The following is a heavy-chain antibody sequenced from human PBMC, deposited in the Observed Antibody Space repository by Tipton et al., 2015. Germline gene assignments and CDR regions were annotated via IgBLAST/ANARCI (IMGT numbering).Heavy chain of an antibody. CDR2: ISGYDDTT. CDR1: GFTFSNSP. Sequence: SLRLSCATSGFTFSNSPMNWVRQAPGKGLEWVSTISGYDDTTFYADSVKGRFTISRDNSKNTLYLQMNSLRAEDTAVYYCAKETLRYYAMDVWGQGTTVTVSS. V-gene: IGHV3-23*01. CDR3: AKETLRYYAMDV. J-gene: IGHJ6*02. D-gene: IGHD3-3*01.